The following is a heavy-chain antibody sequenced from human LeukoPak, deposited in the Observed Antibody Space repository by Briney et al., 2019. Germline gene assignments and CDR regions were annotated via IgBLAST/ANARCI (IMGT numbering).Heavy chain of an antibody. CDR2: IRYDGSNK. J-gene: IGHJ4*02. CDR1: GFTFSSYG. CDR3: AKGRGYYDILTGY. Sequence: GGSLRLSCAASGFTFSSYGMHWVRQAPGKGLEWVAFIRYDGSNKYYADSVKGRFTISRDNSKNTLYLQMNSLRAEDTAVYYCAKGRGYYDILTGYWGQGTLVTVSS. D-gene: IGHD3-9*01. V-gene: IGHV3-30*02.